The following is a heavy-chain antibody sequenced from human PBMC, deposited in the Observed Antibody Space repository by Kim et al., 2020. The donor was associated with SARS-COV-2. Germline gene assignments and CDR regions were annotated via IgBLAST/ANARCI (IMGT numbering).Heavy chain of an antibody. Sequence: SETLSLTCAVSGGSISSGGYSWSWIRQPPGKGLEWIGYIYHSGSTYYNPSLKSRVTISVDRSKNQFSLKLSSVTAADTAVYYCARARYCTNGVCSHYYYYGMDVWGQGTTVTVSS. J-gene: IGHJ6*02. V-gene: IGHV4-30-2*01. D-gene: IGHD2-8*01. CDR1: GGSISSGGYS. CDR2: IYHSGST. CDR3: ARARYCTNGVCSHYYYYGMDV.